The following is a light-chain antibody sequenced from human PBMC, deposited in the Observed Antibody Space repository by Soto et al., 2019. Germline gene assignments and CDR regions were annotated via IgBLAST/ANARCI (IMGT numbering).Light chain of an antibody. J-gene: IGKJ2*01. CDR3: QQRSDWPPT. Sequence: EIVLTQSPATLSLSPGERATLSCRASQSVSRYLVWYQQKPGQAPRLLIYAASNRATGVPARFSGSGSGTDFILTISSLEPEDFAVYYCQQRSDWPPTFGQGTKLEIK. V-gene: IGKV3-11*01. CDR1: QSVSRY. CDR2: AAS.